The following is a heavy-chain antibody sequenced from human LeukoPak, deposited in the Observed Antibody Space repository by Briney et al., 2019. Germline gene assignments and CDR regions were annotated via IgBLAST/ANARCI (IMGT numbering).Heavy chain of an antibody. CDR3: ARDHTELSYCSSTSCYLGY. V-gene: IGHV1-2*02. J-gene: IGHJ4*02. CDR1: GYTFTGYY. Sequence: AASVKVSCKASGYTFTGYYMHWVRQAPGQGLEWMGWINPNSGGTNYAQKSQGRVTMTRDTSISTAYMELSRLRSDDTAVYYCARDHTELSYCSSTSCYLGYWGQGTLVTVSS. CDR2: INPNSGGT. D-gene: IGHD2-2*01.